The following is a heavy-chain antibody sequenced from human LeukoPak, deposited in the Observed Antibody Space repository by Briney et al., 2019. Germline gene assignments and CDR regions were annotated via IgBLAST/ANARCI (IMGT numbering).Heavy chain of an antibody. CDR1: GFTFSSYA. CDR2: VTGNGGST. Sequence: GGSLRLSCAASGFTFSSYAMSWVRQAPGKGLEWVSAVTGNGGSTYYADSVKGRFTISRDNSKNTLYLQMNSLRAEDTAVYYCAKEYYYDSKYFDYWGQGTLVTVSS. CDR3: AKEYYYDSKYFDY. V-gene: IGHV3-23*01. D-gene: IGHD3-22*01. J-gene: IGHJ4*02.